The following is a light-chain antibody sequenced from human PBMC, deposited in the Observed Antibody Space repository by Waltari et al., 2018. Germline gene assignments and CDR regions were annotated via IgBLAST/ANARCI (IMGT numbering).Light chain of an antibody. CDR1: SPNIGSTS. J-gene: IGLJ2*01. CDR2: RNN. Sequence: QSILTQPPSASGTPGQRVTISCSGSSPNIGSTSVSGFQEVPGTAPKLLISRNNQRPSGVPDRFSGSKSGTSASLAISGLRSEDEAHYYCAAWDDSLSGHMVFGGGTKLTVL. V-gene: IGLV1-47*01. CDR3: AAWDDSLSGHMV.